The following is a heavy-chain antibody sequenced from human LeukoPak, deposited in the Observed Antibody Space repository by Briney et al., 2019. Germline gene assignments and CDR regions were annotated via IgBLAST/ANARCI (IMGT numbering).Heavy chain of an antibody. Sequence: GASVKVSFKASGYTFTIYYMHWVRQAPGQGLEWMGIINPSGGSTSYAQKFQGRVTMTRDTSTSTVYMELSSLRSEDTAVYYCARAAGYGGYYYGMDVWGKGTTVTVSS. J-gene: IGHJ6*04. CDR2: INPSGGST. D-gene: IGHD4-23*01. CDR3: ARAAGYGGYYYGMDV. V-gene: IGHV1-46*01. CDR1: GYTFTIYY.